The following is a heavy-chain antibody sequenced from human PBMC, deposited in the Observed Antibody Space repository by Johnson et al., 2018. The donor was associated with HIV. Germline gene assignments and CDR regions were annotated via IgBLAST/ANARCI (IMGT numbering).Heavy chain of an antibody. CDR1: GFTFSSYA. V-gene: IGHV3-30*02. Sequence: QVQLVESGGGLVQPGGSLRLSCAASGFTFSSYAMHWVRQAPGKGLEWVAFIRNDGSKKYYADSVKGRFTISRDNAKNTLYRQMNSLRAEETAVYYCAKDRNYDILSIWGQGTVVTVSS. CDR2: IRNDGSKK. J-gene: IGHJ3*02. D-gene: IGHD3-9*01. CDR3: AKDRNYDILSI.